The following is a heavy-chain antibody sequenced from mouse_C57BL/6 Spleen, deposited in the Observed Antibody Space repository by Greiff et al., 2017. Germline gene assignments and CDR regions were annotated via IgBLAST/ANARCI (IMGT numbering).Heavy chain of an antibody. J-gene: IGHJ4*01. V-gene: IGHV2-5*01. D-gene: IGHD3-2*02. CDR1: GFSLTSYG. CDR2: IWRGGST. CDR3: AKAGTAQATRAMDY. Sequence: QVQLKESGPGLVQPSQSLSITCTVSGFSLTSYGVHWVRQSPGKGLEWLGVIWRGGSTDYNAAFMSRLSITKDNSKSQVFFKMNSLQADDTAIYYCAKAGTAQATRAMDYWGQGTSVTVSS.